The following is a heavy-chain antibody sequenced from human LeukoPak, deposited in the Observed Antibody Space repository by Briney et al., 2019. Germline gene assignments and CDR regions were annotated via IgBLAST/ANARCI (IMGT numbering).Heavy chain of an antibody. CDR1: GGTFSSYA. CDR2: IIPIFGTA. CDR3: ARTDGLGSYH. Sequence: SVKVSCKASGGTFSSYAISWVRQAPGQGLEWMGGIIPIFGTANYAQKFQGRVTITADESTSTAYMELRSLRSDDTAVYYCARTDGLGSYHWGQGTLVTVSS. J-gene: IGHJ4*02. D-gene: IGHD3-10*01. V-gene: IGHV1-69*13.